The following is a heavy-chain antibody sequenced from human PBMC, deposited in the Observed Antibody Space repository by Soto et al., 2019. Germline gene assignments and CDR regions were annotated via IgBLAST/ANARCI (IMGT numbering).Heavy chain of an antibody. CDR1: GFTFSSYW. J-gene: IGHJ4*02. V-gene: IGHV3-7*01. CDR2: IKQDGSEK. D-gene: IGHD3-22*01. Sequence: GGSLRFSCAASGFTFSSYWMSWVRQAPGKGLEWVANIKQDGSEKYYVDSVKGRFTISRDNAKNSLYLQMNSLRAEDTAVYYCARSQFLRITMIVVVTPSWDYWGQGTLVTVSS. CDR3: ARSQFLRITMIVVVTPSWDY.